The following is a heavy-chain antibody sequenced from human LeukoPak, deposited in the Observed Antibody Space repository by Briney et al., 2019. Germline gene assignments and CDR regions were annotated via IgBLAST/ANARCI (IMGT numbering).Heavy chain of an antibody. J-gene: IGHJ4*02. Sequence: SETLSLTCTVSGGSISSYYWSWIRQPPGKGLEWIGYIYYSGSTNYNPSLKSRVTISVDTSKNQFSLKLSSVTAADTAVYYCARFRGRAYDSSGSIDYWGQGTLVTVSS. CDR3: ARFRGRAYDSSGSIDY. D-gene: IGHD3-22*01. V-gene: IGHV4-59*01. CDR2: IYYSGST. CDR1: GGSISSYY.